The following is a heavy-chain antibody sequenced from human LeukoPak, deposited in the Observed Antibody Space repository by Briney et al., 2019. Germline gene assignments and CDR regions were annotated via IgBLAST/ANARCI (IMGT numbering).Heavy chain of an antibody. CDR3: ARSRFYFAY. CDR2: IKPAGSEK. J-gene: IGHJ4*02. V-gene: IGHV3-7*01. CDR1: GFTFSTYW. Sequence: GGALRLSCAASGFTFSTYWMGWVRQAPGKGLEWGAKIKPAGSEKDHGAPVKGRFPISRDNDKNSLYLQLTSLRAEDTAVYYCARSRFYFAYWGPGTLVTVSS.